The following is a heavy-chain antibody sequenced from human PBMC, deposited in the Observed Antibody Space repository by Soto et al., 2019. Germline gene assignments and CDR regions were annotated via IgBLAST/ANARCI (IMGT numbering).Heavy chain of an antibody. Sequence: LKIWCKGSGYSFTSYWIGWVRQMPGKGLEWMGIIYPGDSDTRYSPSFQGQVTISADKSISTAYLQWSSLKASDTAMYYCARRNTAMGYYYYGMDVWGQGTTVTVSS. D-gene: IGHD5-18*01. CDR1: GYSFTSYW. V-gene: IGHV5-51*01. CDR2: IYPGDSDT. J-gene: IGHJ6*02. CDR3: ARRNTAMGYYYYGMDV.